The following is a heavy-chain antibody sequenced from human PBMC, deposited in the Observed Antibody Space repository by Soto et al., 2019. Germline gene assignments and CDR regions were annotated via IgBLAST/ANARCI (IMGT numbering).Heavy chain of an antibody. CDR3: ATSIAGYGMDV. CDR2: ISYDGSNK. Sequence: GGSLRLSCAAPGFTFSSYGMHWVRQAPGKGLEWVAVISYDGSNKYYADSVKGRFTISRDNSKNTLYLQMNSLRAEDTAVYYCATSIAGYGMDVWGQGTTVTVSS. V-gene: IGHV3-30*03. CDR1: GFTFSSYG. J-gene: IGHJ6*02. D-gene: IGHD6-6*01.